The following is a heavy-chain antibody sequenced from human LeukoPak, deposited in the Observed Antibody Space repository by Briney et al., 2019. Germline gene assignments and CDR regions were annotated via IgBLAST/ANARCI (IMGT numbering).Heavy chain of an antibody. D-gene: IGHD2-2*01. J-gene: IGHJ6*03. CDR1: GFTFSSYW. CDR3: ARVHTRGFYYMDV. V-gene: IGHV3-23*01. CDR2: ISGSGGST. Sequence: GGSLRLSCAASGFTFSSYWMSWVRQAPGKGLEWVSAISGSGGSTYYADSVKGRFTISRDNSKNTLYLQMNSLRAEDTAVYYCARVHTRGFYYMDVWGKGTTVTVSS.